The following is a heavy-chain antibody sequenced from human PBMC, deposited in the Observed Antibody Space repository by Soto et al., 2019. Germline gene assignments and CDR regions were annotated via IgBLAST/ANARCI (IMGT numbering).Heavy chain of an antibody. V-gene: IGHV4-4*02. CDR3: ARGISYRWVC. D-gene: IGHD3-16*02. Sequence: SETLSLTCTVSGDSLSTDYWWSWVRQPPGKGLEWIGEIHHSGITNYIQSVRSRVTMSVDKSNNQVSLELTSVAAADTAVYYCARGISYRWVCWGQGILVTVSS. J-gene: IGHJ4*02. CDR1: GDSLSTDYW. CDR2: IHHSGIT.